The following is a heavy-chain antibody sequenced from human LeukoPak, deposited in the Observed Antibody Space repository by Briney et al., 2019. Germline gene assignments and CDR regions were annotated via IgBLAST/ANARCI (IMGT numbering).Heavy chain of an antibody. Sequence: GGSLRLSCAASGFSFSSHWMSWVRQAPGKGLEWVANINQDGSEKNNVDSVKGRFTISRDNAKNSLYLQMNNLRAEDTAVFYCARYRTYFDYWGQGTLVTVSS. V-gene: IGHV3-7*01. J-gene: IGHJ4*02. CDR2: INQDGSEK. CDR3: ARYRTYFDY. D-gene: IGHD1-1*01. CDR1: GFSFSSHW.